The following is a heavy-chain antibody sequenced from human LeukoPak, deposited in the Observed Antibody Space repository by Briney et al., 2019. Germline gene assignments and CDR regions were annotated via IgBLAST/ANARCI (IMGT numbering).Heavy chain of an antibody. V-gene: IGHV4-61*01. CDR3: ARSRAFNSGAFDP. CDR1: GASVSSASY. Sequence: SETQSLTCTVSGASVSSASYWTWIRQPPGKGVEWIAHIYNGVNTNYNPSLKSRVTISVDTSKNQFSLRLNSVTAADTAVYYCARSRAFNSGAFDPWGQGSLVTVSS. J-gene: IGHJ5*02. CDR2: IYNGVNT. D-gene: IGHD1-26*01.